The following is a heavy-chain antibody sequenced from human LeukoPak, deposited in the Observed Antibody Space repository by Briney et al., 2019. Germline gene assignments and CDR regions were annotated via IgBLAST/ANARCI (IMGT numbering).Heavy chain of an antibody. V-gene: IGHV4-59*11. J-gene: IGHJ5*02. Sequence: PSETLSLTCTVSGGSISSHYWSWIRQPPGKGLEWIGDIYYSGSTYYNPSLKSRVTISVDTSKNQFSLKLSSVTAADTAIYYCAREESMVRGASWFDPWGQGTLVTVSP. CDR3: AREESMVRGASWFDP. CDR2: IYYSGST. D-gene: IGHD3-10*01. CDR1: GGSISSHY.